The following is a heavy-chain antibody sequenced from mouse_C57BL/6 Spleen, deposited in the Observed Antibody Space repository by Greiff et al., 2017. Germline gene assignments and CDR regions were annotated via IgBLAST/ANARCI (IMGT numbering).Heavy chain of an antibody. CDR2: INPSNGGT. CDR1: GYTFTSYW. Sequence: QVQLQQPGTELVKPGASVKLSCKASGYTFTSYWMHWVKQRPGQGLEWIGNINPSNGGTNYNEKFKSKATLTVDKSSSTAYMQLSSLTTEDAAIYYCARLPNWDGRDYWGQGTTLTVSS. D-gene: IGHD4-1*02. CDR3: ARLPNWDGRDY. J-gene: IGHJ2*01. V-gene: IGHV1-53*01.